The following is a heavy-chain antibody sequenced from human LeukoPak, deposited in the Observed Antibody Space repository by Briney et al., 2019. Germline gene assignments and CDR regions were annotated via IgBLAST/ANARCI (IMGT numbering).Heavy chain of an antibody. CDR1: TFTFSDYY. CDR3: ARDQRDSSGYYYGSDY. J-gene: IGHJ4*02. Sequence: GRSLRPSSAASTFTFSDYYMSWNRQAPEKGLEWVSYISSSVSTIYYADSVKDRLTISRDNPENSLYLQMNSLRAEDTAVYYCARDQRDSSGYYYGSDYWGQGTLVTVSS. CDR2: ISSSVSTI. V-gene: IGHV3-11*01. D-gene: IGHD3-22*01.